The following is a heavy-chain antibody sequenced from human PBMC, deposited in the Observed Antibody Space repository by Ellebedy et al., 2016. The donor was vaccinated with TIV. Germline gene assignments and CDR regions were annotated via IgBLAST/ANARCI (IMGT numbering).Heavy chain of an antibody. CDR1: GGTFSSYA. CDR2: IIPILGIA. J-gene: IGHJ4*02. CDR3: AIEGGPGYYDSSGFVDY. V-gene: IGHV1-69*04. D-gene: IGHD3-22*01. Sequence: AASVQVSCKASGGTFSSYAISWVRQAPGHGLEWMGRIIPILGIANYAQKFQGRVTITADKSTSTAYMELSSLRSEDTAVYYCAIEGGPGYYDSSGFVDYWGQGTLVTVSS.